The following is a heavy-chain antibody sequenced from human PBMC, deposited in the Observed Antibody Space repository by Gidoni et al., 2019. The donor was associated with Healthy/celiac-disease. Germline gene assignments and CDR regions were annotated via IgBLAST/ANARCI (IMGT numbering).Heavy chain of an antibody. V-gene: IGHV1-46*01. CDR1: GYTFTSYY. CDR2: INPSGGST. CDR3: ARRLPVVTAPIDY. Sequence: QVQLVQSGAEVKKPGASVKVSCKASGYTFTSYYMHWVRQAPGQGLEWMGIINPSGGSTSYAQKFQGRDTMTRDTSTSTGYMELSSLRSEDTAVYYCARRLPVVTAPIDYWGQGTLVTVSS. J-gene: IGHJ4*02. D-gene: IGHD2-21*02.